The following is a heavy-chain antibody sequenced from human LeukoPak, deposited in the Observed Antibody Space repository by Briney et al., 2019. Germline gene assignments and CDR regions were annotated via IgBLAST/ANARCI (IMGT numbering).Heavy chain of an antibody. Sequence: GASVKVSCKASGYTFTGYYMHWVRQAPGQGLEWMGWINPNSGGTNYAQKFQGRVTMTRDTSISTAYMELSRLRSADTAVYYCARVPRCYGSGIDYWGQGTLVTVSS. CDR2: INPNSGGT. CDR3: ARVPRCYGSGIDY. J-gene: IGHJ4*02. D-gene: IGHD3-10*01. V-gene: IGHV1-2*02. CDR1: GYTFTGYY.